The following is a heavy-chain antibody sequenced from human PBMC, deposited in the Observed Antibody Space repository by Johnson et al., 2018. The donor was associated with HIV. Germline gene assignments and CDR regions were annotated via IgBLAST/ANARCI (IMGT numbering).Heavy chain of an antibody. CDR3: ARDNWNYNAFDI. V-gene: IGHV3-30-3*01. CDR2: ISYDGSNK. D-gene: IGHD1-7*01. Sequence: QVQLVESGGGVVQPGRSLRLSCAASGFTFSNYAMHWVRQAPGKGLEWVAVISYDGSNKYYADSVKGRFTISRDNSKNTLYLQMNSLRAEDTAVYYCARDNWNYNAFDIWGQGTMVTVSS. CDR1: GFTFSNYA. J-gene: IGHJ3*02.